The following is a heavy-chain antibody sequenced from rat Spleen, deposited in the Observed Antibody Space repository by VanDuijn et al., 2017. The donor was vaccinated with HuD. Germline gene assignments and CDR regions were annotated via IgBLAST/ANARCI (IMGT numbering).Heavy chain of an antibody. CDR3: ATQSIIRVPLFDY. D-gene: IGHD4-3*01. CDR2: IVYDGTRT. V-gene: IGHV5S10*01. Sequence: EVQLVDSGGGLVQPGNSLKLSCTASGFTFSDHYMAWVRQAPTKGLEWVATIVYDGTRTYFRDSVKGRFTLSRDNTKSTLYLQMDSLRSEDTATYYCATQSIIRVPLFDYWGQGVMVTVSS. CDR1: GFTFSDHY. J-gene: IGHJ2*01.